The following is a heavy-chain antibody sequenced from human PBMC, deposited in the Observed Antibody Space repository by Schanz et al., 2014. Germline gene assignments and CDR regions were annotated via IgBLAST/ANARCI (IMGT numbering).Heavy chain of an antibody. CDR3: ARDNLVSSSWYNYYGMDV. D-gene: IGHD6-13*01. V-gene: IGHV1-2*06. CDR1: GYTFTDYH. CDR2: INPNSGGT. J-gene: IGHJ6*02. Sequence: QVQLVQSGAEVKKPGASVKVSCKSSGYTFTDYHIHWVRQAPGQGLEYMGRINPNSGGTNFAQKFQGRVTRTRDTSISTVYMELSRLRSDDTAVDYCARDNLVSSSWYNYYGMDVWGQGTTVTVSS.